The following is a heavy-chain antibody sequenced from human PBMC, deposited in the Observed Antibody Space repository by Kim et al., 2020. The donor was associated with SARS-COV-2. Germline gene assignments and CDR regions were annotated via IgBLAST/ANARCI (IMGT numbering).Heavy chain of an antibody. V-gene: IGHV4-34*01. CDR2: INHSGST. CDR1: GGSFSGYC. CDR3: ARERRRRSIVVVPAAGPF. D-gene: IGHD2-2*01. J-gene: IGHJ3*01. Sequence: SETLSLTCAVYGGSFSGYCWSWIRQPPGKGLEWIGEINHSGSTNYNPSLKSRVTISVDTSKNQFSLKLSSVTAADTAVYYCARERRRRSIVVVPAAGPF.